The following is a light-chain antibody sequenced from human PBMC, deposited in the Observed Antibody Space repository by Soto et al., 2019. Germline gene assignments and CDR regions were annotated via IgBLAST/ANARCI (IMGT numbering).Light chain of an antibody. V-gene: IGKV3-15*01. J-gene: IGKJ2*01. Sequence: EIVMTHSPANLSVSPGERDTPSCRTLQSVSSNLAWYQQKPGQGPRLLIYGASTRATSSPARFSGSVSGTEFTLTINSLQSEGFEVCYCQQYNKWPQYTVGRGTELELK. CDR2: GAS. CDR1: QSVSSN. CDR3: QQYNKWPQYT.